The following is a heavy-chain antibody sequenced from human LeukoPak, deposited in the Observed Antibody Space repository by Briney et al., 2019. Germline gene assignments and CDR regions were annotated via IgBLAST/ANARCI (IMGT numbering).Heavy chain of an antibody. J-gene: IGHJ4*02. V-gene: IGHV3-66*01. D-gene: IGHD3-22*01. CDR3: ARGGESSGYYYADN. CDR1: GFTVSSNY. Sequence: GGSLSLSCAVSGFTVSSNYMSWVRQAPGKGLEWVSVIFSGGSTYYADSVKGRFTISRDDSKNTVYLQMNSLRAEDTSVYFCARGGESSGYYYADNWGQGTLVTVSS. CDR2: IFSGGST.